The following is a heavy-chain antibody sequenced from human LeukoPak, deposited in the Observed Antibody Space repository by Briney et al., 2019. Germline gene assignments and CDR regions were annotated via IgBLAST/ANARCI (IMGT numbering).Heavy chain of an antibody. V-gene: IGHV3-7*01. CDR2: IKQDGSEK. Sequence: GGTLRLSCAASGFIFSHYGMNWVRQAPGKGLEWVANIKQDGSEKYYVDSVKGRFTISRDNAKNSLYLQMNSLRAEDTAVYYCARESGAYYDSSGYYYDYYYYMDVWGKGTTVTVSS. CDR1: GFIFSHYG. D-gene: IGHD3-22*01. J-gene: IGHJ6*03. CDR3: ARESGAYYDSSGYYYDYYYYMDV.